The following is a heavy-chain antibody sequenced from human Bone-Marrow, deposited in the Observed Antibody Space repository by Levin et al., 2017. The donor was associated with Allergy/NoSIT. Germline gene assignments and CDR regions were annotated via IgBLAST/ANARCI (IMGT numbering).Heavy chain of an antibody. J-gene: IGHJ3*02. D-gene: IGHD3-10*01. CDR1: GFTFSSYA. CDR3: ARDLVWGSWLSGSDAFDI. CDR2: ISYDGSNK. V-gene: IGHV3-30-3*01. Sequence: GGSLRLSCAASGFTFSSYAMHWVRQAPGKGLEWVAVISYDGSNKYYADSVKGRFTISRDNSKNTLYLQMNSLRAEDTAVYYCARDLVWGSWLSGSDAFDIWGQGTMVTVSS.